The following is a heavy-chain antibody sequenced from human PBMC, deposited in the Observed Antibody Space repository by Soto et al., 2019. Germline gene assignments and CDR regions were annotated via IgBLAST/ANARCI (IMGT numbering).Heavy chain of an antibody. D-gene: IGHD2-15*01. CDR2: VYYSGST. Sequence: SETLSLTCTVSGGSISSYYWSWIRQPPGKGLEWIADVYYSGSTNYNPSLKSRVTISVDTSKNQFSLKLNSVTAADTAVYYCARDRGGNRSDFDSWGQGTLVTVSS. CDR3: ARDRGGNRSDFDS. J-gene: IGHJ4*02. CDR1: GGSISSYY. V-gene: IGHV4-59*01.